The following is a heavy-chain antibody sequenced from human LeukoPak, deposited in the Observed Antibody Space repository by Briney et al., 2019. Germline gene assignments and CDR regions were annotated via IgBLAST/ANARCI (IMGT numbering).Heavy chain of an antibody. Sequence: SETLSLTCAVYGGSFSGYYWSWIRQPPGKGLGWIGGINHSGSTNYNPSLKSRVTISVDTSKNQFSLKLSSVTAADTAVYYCARPARAYYGSGKRAYYFDYWGQGTLVTVSS. CDR1: GGSFSGYY. V-gene: IGHV4-34*01. CDR2: INHSGST. D-gene: IGHD3-10*01. J-gene: IGHJ4*02. CDR3: ARPARAYYGSGKRAYYFDY.